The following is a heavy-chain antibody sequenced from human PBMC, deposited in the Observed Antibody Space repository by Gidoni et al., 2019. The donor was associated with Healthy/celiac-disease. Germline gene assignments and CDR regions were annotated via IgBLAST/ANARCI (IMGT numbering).Heavy chain of an antibody. J-gene: IGHJ2*01. CDR2: ISSNGGRT. V-gene: IGHV3-64*02. D-gene: IGHD3-16*01. Sequence: EVQLVESGEGLVQPGGSLRLSCAASGFTFSSYAMHWVRQAPGKGLEYVSAISSNGGRTYYADSVKGRFTISRDNSKNTLYLQMGSLRAEDMAVYYCARDSGGDGYIWYFDLWGRGTLVTVSS. CDR3: ARDSGGDGYIWYFDL. CDR1: GFTFSSYA.